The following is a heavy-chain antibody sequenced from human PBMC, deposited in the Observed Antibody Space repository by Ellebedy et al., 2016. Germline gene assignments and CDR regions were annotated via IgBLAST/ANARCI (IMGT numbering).Heavy chain of an antibody. V-gene: IGHV4-59*01. CDR2: LYSSGSA. CDR3: ARDRGATRGSPNSGASDI. Sequence: SETLSLTXTVSGGSISSYYWSWIRQPPGKGLEWIGYLYSSGSATHNPSLRGRATISADTSKNQFSLMLNSVTAADTAVYYCARDRGATRGSPNSGASDIWGQGTMVTVSS. J-gene: IGHJ3*02. CDR1: GGSISSYY. D-gene: IGHD1-26*01.